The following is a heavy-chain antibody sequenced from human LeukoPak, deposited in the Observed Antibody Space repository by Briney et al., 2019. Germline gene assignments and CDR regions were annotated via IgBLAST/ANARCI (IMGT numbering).Heavy chain of an antibody. J-gene: IGHJ4*02. Sequence: SETLSLTCTVSGGSISSSSYYWGWIRQPPGKGLEWIGSIYYSGSTYYNPSLKSRVTISVDTSKNQFSLKLSSVTAADTAVYYCARVVGQGGWLPYYFDYWGQGTLVTVSS. CDR1: GGSISSSSYY. CDR2: IYYSGST. D-gene: IGHD6-19*01. V-gene: IGHV4-39*07. CDR3: ARVVGQGGWLPYYFDY.